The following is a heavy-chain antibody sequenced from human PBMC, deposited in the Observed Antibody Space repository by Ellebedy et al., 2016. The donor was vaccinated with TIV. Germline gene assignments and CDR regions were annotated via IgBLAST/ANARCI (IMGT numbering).Heavy chain of an antibody. V-gene: IGHV3-33*01. CDR1: GFRFSGNG. CDR3: ARFTGGNPEGYFDY. J-gene: IGHJ4*02. D-gene: IGHD2-8*02. CDR2: IWYDGSRE. Sequence: GESLKISCAASGFRFSGNGMHWVRQAPGKGLEGGAVIWYDGSREYYIDSVKGRFTISRDNSKSTLYLQIDSLRAEDTAIYYCARFTGGNPEGYFDYWGQGTLVTVSS.